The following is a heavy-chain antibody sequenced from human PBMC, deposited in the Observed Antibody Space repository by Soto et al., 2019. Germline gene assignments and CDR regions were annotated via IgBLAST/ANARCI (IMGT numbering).Heavy chain of an antibody. CDR2: IIPIFGTA. D-gene: IGHD1-20*01. CDR3: ARSILTGTKFSDFDI. V-gene: IGHV1-69*01. Sequence: QVQLVQSGAEVKKPGSSVKVSCKASGGTFSSYAISWVRQAPGQGLEWMGGIIPIFGTANYAQKFQGRVTITADESTSTGYIELSSLRSEDTAVYYCARSILTGTKFSDFDIWGQGTIVTVSS. CDR1: GGTFSSYA. J-gene: IGHJ3*02.